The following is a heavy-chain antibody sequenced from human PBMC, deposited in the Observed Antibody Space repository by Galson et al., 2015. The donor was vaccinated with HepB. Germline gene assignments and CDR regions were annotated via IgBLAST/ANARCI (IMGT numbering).Heavy chain of an antibody. CDR3: AKRGYAQH. CDR2: ISGSGGST. V-gene: IGHV3-23*01. CDR1: AFTFSSYA. Sequence: LRLSCAASAFTFSSYAMSWARQAPGKGLEWVSVISGSGGSTYYADSVKGRFTISRDNSKNMLYLQMNSLRAEDTAVYYCAKRGYAQHWGQGTLVTVSS. D-gene: IGHD1-1*01. J-gene: IGHJ1*01.